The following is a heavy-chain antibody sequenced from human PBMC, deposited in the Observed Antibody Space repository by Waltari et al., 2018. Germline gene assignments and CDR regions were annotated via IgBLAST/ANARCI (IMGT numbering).Heavy chain of an antibody. CDR2: ISSNGGST. D-gene: IGHD6-13*01. V-gene: IGHV3-64*01. J-gene: IGHJ6*02. CDR3: ARTEIAAAGTFRYYYYGMDV. Sequence: EVQLVESGGGLVQPGGSVSLSCAASGFPCSSYALHWVRQAPGKGLEYVSAISSNGGSTYYANSVKGRFTISRDNSKNTLYLQMGSLRAEDMAVYYCARTEIAAAGTFRYYYYGMDVWGQGTTVTVSS. CDR1: GFPCSSYA.